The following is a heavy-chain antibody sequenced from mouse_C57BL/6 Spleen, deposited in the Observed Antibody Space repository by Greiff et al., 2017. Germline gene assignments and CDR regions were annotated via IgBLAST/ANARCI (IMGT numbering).Heavy chain of an antibody. D-gene: IGHD3-2*02. CDR1: GFNIKDDY. CDR2: IDPENGDT. CDR3: TRTAQAFAWFAY. J-gene: IGHJ3*01. V-gene: IGHV14-4*01. Sequence: VQLQQSGAELVRPGASVKLSCTASGFNIKDDYMHWVKQRPEQGLEWIGWIDPENGDTEYASKFQGKATITADTSSNTAYLQLSSLTSEDTDVYYCTRTAQAFAWFAYWGQGTLVTVSA.